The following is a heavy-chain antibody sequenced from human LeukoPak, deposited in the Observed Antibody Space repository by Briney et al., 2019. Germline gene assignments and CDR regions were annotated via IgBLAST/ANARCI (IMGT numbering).Heavy chain of an antibody. V-gene: IGHV3-30*02. Sequence: SGGSLRLSCAASGFTFSSYGMHWVRQAPGKGLEWVAFIRYDGSNKYYADSVKGRFTISRDNSKNTLYLQMNSLRAEDTALYYCANPYDFWSGFSAPHIWGQGTMVTVSS. J-gene: IGHJ3*02. D-gene: IGHD3-3*01. CDR1: GFTFSSYG. CDR2: IRYDGSNK. CDR3: ANPYDFWSGFSAPHI.